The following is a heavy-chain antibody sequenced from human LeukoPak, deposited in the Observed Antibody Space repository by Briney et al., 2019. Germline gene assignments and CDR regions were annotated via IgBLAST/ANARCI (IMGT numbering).Heavy chain of an antibody. V-gene: IGHV4-34*01. J-gene: IGHJ4*02. CDR2: INHSGST. CDR3: ARRSGYDTLDS. CDR1: GGSFSGYY. Sequence: SETLSLTCAVYGGSFSGYYWSWIRQPPGKGLEWIGEINHSGSTNYNPSLKSRVTISVDTSKNQFSLKLSSVTAADTAVYYCARRSGYDTLDSWGQGTLVTVSS. D-gene: IGHD5-12*01.